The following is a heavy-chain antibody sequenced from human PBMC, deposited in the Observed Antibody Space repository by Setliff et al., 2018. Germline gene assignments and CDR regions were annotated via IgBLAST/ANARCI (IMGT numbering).Heavy chain of an antibody. CDR2: ISSSSSYI. V-gene: IGHV3-21*01. Sequence: PGGSLRLSCAASGFTFSRYSMNWVRQAPGKGLEWVSSISSSSSYIYYADSVKGRFTISRDNAKNPLYLQMNSLRAEDTAVYYCARDQVGSSGYYQWGFYFYYMDVWGKGTTVTVSS. CDR1: GFTFSRYS. D-gene: IGHD3-22*01. J-gene: IGHJ6*03. CDR3: ARDQVGSSGYYQWGFYFYYMDV.